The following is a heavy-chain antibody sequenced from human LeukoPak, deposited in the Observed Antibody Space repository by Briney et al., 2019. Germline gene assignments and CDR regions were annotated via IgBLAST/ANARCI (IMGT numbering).Heavy chain of an antibody. CDR1: RCTFRGYG. V-gene: IGHV3-33*01. CDR2: IAYDGSRA. D-gene: IGHD1-14*01. J-gene: IGHJ4*02. Sequence: GGSLTLTCPGCRCTFRGYGMHWLGQTPGKGVEWVAVIAYDGSRAVYADSVKGRFPISRDNSKNTMSVQMDGLRAEGTAVYYCTRYNNDHFDYWGQGNLVTVSS. CDR3: TRYNNDHFDY.